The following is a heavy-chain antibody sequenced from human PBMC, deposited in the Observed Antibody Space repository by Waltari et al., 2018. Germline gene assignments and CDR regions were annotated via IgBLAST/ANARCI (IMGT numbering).Heavy chain of an antibody. V-gene: IGHV3-30-3*01. CDR2: RSYDGTNK. D-gene: IGHD3-3*02. CDR1: AFTFSSYA. CDR3: ARDSRGAFDGGMDV. Sequence: QVQLVESGGGVVQPGRSLRLSCAASAFTFSSYAMHWVRQAPGKGLEGGDVRSYDGTNKYYADSVKGRFTLSRDNSKHILYLQMSSLRGEDTALYYCARDSRGAFDGGMDVWGQGTTVTVSS. J-gene: IGHJ6*02.